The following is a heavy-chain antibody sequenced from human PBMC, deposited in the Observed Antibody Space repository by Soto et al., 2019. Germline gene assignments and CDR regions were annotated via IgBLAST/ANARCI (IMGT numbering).Heavy chain of an antibody. CDR3: ARVEQWLYIAKY. V-gene: IGHV3-30*09. D-gene: IGHD6-19*01. Sequence: GGSLRLSCAVSGFTFSSFAMHWGRQAPGKGLEWVALISDDGSNKYYADSVKGRFAISRDNSKNTLYLQMNSLRGEDTAVYSCARVEQWLYIAKYWGQGTLVTVSS. CDR1: GFTFSSFA. CDR2: ISDDGSNK. J-gene: IGHJ4*02.